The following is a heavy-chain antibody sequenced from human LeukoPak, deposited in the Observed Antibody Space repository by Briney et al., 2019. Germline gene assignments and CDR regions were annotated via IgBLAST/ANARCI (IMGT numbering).Heavy chain of an antibody. CDR1: GFTFSSYA. Sequence: GGSLRLSCAASGFTFSSYAMSWVRQAPGKGLEWVSAISGSGGSTYYADSVKGRFTVSRDNSKKTLDLQMNSLRVEDTAVYYCVRDRAPWGGALGGAKGMDVWGEGTTVIVSS. V-gene: IGHV3-23*01. CDR3: VRDRAPWGGALGGAKGMDV. D-gene: IGHD3-10*01. CDR2: ISGSGGST. J-gene: IGHJ6*03.